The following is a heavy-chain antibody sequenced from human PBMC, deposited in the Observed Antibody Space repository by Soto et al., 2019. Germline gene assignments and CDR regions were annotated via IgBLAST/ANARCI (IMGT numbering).Heavy chain of an antibody. CDR3: AKRGLGYCSTTSCRGRWFDP. Sequence: GGSLRLSCAASGFTFSNYAMSWVRQAPGKGLEWVSAISGSGDSTYYADSVKGRFTISRDNSKNTLYLQMNSLRAEDTAVYYCAKRGLGYCSTTSCRGRWFDPWGQGTLVTAPQ. V-gene: IGHV3-23*01. CDR1: GFTFSNYA. J-gene: IGHJ5*02. CDR2: ISGSGDST. D-gene: IGHD2-2*01.